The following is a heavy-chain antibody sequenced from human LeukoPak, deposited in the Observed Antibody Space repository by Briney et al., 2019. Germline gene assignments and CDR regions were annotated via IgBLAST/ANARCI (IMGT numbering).Heavy chain of an antibody. Sequence: PGRSLRLSCAASGFTFSSYGMHWVRQAPGKGLEWVAVISYDGSNKYYADSVKGRFTISRDNSKNTLYLQMNSLRAEDTAVYYCAKDKGGGQLVDPNYFDYWGQGTLVTVSS. J-gene: IGHJ4*02. CDR3: AKDKGGGQLVDPNYFDY. D-gene: IGHD6-13*01. CDR2: ISYDGSNK. V-gene: IGHV3-30*18. CDR1: GFTFSSYG.